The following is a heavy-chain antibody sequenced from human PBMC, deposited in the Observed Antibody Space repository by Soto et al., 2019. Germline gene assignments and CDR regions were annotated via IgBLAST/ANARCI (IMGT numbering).Heavy chain of an antibody. V-gene: IGHV4-59*08. D-gene: IGHD4-17*01. J-gene: IGHJ4*02. CDR3: ARRYGALFDY. Sequence: QVQLQESGPGLVKPSETLSLTCTVSGGSISSYYWSWIRQPPGKGLEWIGYIYYSGSTNYNPSLKRRVPIPVDTSKNQFSLKLSSVTAADTAVYYCARRYGALFDYWGQGTLATVSS. CDR2: IYYSGST. CDR1: GGSISSYY.